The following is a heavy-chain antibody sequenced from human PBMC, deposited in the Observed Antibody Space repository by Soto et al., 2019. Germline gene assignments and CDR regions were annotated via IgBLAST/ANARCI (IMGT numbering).Heavy chain of an antibody. J-gene: IGHJ4*02. CDR1: GYSFTSYW. Sequence: GESLKISCKGSGYSFTSYWISWVRQMPGKGLEWMGRIDPSDSYTNYSPSFQGHVTISADKSISTAYLQWSSLKASDTAMYYCARQPRRYYDSSGYLEYFDYWGQGTLVTVS. CDR2: IDPSDSYT. V-gene: IGHV5-10-1*01. CDR3: ARQPRRYYDSSGYLEYFDY. D-gene: IGHD3-22*01.